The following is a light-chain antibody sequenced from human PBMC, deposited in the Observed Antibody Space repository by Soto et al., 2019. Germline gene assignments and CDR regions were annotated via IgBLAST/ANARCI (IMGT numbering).Light chain of an antibody. CDR3: QQYDTWPPTVT. J-gene: IGKJ4*01. CDR2: DAS. CDR1: QSVGTY. V-gene: IGKV3-11*01. Sequence: EIVLTQSPATLSLSPGEKATLSCWASQSVGTYLAWYQQKVGQAPRLLIYDASNRATGIPARFSGSGSGTEFTLTISSLEPEDFAVYSCQQYDTWPPTVTFGGGTKVEIK.